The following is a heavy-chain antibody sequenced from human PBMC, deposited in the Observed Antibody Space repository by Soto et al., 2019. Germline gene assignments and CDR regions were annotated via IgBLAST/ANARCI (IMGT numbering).Heavy chain of an antibody. CDR2: INHSGST. D-gene: IGHD3-22*01. CDR1: GGSFSGYY. J-gene: IGHJ4*02. Sequence: LSLTCAVYGGSFSGYYWSWIRQPPGKGLEWIGEINHSGSTNYNPSLKSRVTISVDTSKNQFSLKLSSVTAADTAVYYCARENYYDSSGYPDYWGQGTLVTVSS. CDR3: ARENYYDSSGYPDY. V-gene: IGHV4-34*01.